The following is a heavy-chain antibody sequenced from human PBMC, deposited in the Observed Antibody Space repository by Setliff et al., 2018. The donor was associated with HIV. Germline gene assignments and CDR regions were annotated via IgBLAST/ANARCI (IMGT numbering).Heavy chain of an antibody. Sequence: SETLSLTCTVSGGSISSSSYYWGWIRQPPGKGLEWIGSIYYSGSTYYNPSLKTRVTISVDTSKNQFSLKLSSVTAADTAVYYCARWGVVPAANNWFDPWGQGTLITVSS. CDR1: GGSISSSSYY. J-gene: IGHJ5*02. CDR2: IYYSGST. CDR3: ARWGVVPAANNWFDP. D-gene: IGHD2-2*01. V-gene: IGHV4-39*01.